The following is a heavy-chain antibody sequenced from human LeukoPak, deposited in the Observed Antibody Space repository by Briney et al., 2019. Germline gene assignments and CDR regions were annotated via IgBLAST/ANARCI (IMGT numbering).Heavy chain of an antibody. D-gene: IGHD1-1*01. J-gene: IGHJ6*02. CDR2: INPNSGGT. CDR1: GHTFTGYY. V-gene: IGHV1-2*02. Sequence: ASVKVSCKASGHTFTGYYMHWVRQAPGQGLEWMGWINPNSGGTNYAQKFQGRVTMTRDTSISTAYMELSRLRSDDTAVYYCAKERDGGYYYYGMDVWGQGTTVTVSS. CDR3: AKERDGGYYYYGMDV.